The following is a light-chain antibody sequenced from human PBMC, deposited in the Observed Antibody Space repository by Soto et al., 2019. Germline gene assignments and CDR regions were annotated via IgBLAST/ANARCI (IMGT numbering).Light chain of an antibody. CDR1: SSDIGAYNY. Sequence: QSALTQPPSASGSPGQSVTISCTGTSSDIGAYNYVSWYRQYPDKAPKLLVYQVTKRPSGVPDRFSGSKSGNTAALTVSGLQAEDEDVYYCSSSAGSLVVFGGGTKVTVL. J-gene: IGLJ2*01. V-gene: IGLV2-8*01. CDR3: SSSAGSLVV. CDR2: QVT.